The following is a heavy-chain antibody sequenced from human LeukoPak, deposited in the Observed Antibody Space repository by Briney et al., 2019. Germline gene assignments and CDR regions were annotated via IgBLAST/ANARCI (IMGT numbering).Heavy chain of an antibody. Sequence: PSETLSLTYAVYGGSFSGYYWSWIRQPPGKGLEWIGYIYYSGSTNYNPSLKSRVTTSVDTSKNQFSLKLSSVAAADTAVYYCARLSRFLEWSNWFDPWGQGTLVTVSS. V-gene: IGHV4-59*08. CDR3: ARLSRFLEWSNWFDP. CDR2: IYYSGST. J-gene: IGHJ5*02. D-gene: IGHD3-3*01. CDR1: GGSFSGYY.